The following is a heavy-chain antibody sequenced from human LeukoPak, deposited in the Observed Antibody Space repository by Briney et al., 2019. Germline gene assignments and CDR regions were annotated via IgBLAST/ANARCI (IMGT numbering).Heavy chain of an antibody. J-gene: IGHJ5*02. V-gene: IGHV4-4*07. D-gene: IGHD2-2*01. CDR1: GGSITGYY. CDR2: VSDTGRV. CDR3: AREKDIVVVPAAIGRELTQYNWFDP. Sequence: SETLSLTCTVSGGSITGYYWTWIRQPAGKGLEWIGRVSDTGRVYYNPSLERRVTISLDTSNNRFSLKVTSVTAADTAVYYCAREKDIVVVPAAIGRELTQYNWFDPWGQGTLVTVSS.